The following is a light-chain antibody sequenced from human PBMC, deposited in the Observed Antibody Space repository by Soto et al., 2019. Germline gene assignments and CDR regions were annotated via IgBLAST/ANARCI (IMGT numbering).Light chain of an antibody. J-gene: IGKJ2*01. Sequence: DIQMTQSPTSLSTSVGDRVTITCRASQSINTYLNWYQQKPGKAPKLLIHAASSLQSGVPSRFSGSGSGTYFTLTISSLQPEDFGTYYCQQSYSTPYTFGQGTNLEIK. CDR2: AAS. CDR3: QQSYSTPYT. CDR1: QSINTY. V-gene: IGKV1-39*01.